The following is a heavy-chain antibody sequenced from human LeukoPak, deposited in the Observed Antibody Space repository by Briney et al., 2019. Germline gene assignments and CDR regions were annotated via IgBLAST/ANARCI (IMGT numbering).Heavy chain of an antibody. CDR1: GGSISSGDYY. V-gene: IGHV4-61*08. J-gene: IGHJ4*02. CDR3: ARRGNWNYDY. D-gene: IGHD1-7*01. Sequence: SETLSLTSTVSGGSISSGDYYWSWIRQPPGKGLEWIGYIYYSGSTNYNPSLKSRVTISVDTSKNQFSLKLSSVTAADTAVYYCARRGNWNYDYWGQGTLVTVSS. CDR2: IYYSGST.